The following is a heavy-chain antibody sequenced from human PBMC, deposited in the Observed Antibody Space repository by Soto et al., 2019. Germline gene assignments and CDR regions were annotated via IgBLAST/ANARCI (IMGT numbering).Heavy chain of an antibody. CDR1: GGTFTDYT. D-gene: IGHD1-26*01. CDR2: IIPVLDLS. V-gene: IGHV1-69*02. CDR3: AKKLGPSAFDL. Sequence: QVQLVQSGAEVKKPGSSVKVSCKASGGTFTDYTITWVRQAPGQGLEWMGRIIPVLDLSNYAQKFQGRVTXTXNKSTTTSYMELSGLTSEDTAVYYCAKKLGPSAFDLWGRGTLVTVSS. J-gene: IGHJ2*01.